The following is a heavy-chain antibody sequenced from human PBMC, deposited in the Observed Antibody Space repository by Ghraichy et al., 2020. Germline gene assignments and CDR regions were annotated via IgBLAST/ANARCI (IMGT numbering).Heavy chain of an antibody. V-gene: IGHV4-4*07. Sequence: SETLSLTCTGSGYSISSNYWHWIRQSAGKGLEWIGCMHGSGSANYDPSLKSRVTMSIDTSKNQFSLKVRSVTAADTAVYYCARASRNDVQAFDVCGQGTGPTVSS. CDR2: MHGSGSA. J-gene: IGHJ3*01. CDR3: ARASRNDVQAFDV. CDR1: GYSISSNY. D-gene: IGHD1-1*01.